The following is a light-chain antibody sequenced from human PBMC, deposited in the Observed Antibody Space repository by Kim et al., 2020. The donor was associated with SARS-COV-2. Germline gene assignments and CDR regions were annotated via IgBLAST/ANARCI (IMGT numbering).Light chain of an antibody. CDR3: QEYTSSPPYT. CDR2: GAS. Sequence: YPGERATLSGRASQSVGSNYLAWYQQKPGQAPRLLIYGASNRATGIPDRFGGSGSGTDFTLTIGRLEPEDFAVYYCQEYTSSPPYTFGQGTKLEI. J-gene: IGKJ2*01. CDR1: QSVGSNY. V-gene: IGKV3-20*01.